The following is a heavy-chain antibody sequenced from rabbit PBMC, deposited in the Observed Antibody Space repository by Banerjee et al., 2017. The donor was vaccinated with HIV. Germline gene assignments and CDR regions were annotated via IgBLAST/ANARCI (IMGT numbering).Heavy chain of an antibody. CDR3: ARDLAGVIGWNFGL. J-gene: IGHJ4*01. D-gene: IGHD4-1*01. Sequence: QEQLEESGGDLVKPEGSLTLTCTASGFSFNYNYYMCWVRQAPGKGLEWIGCIYSGSSDDTYYASWAKGRFTISKTSSTTVTLQMTSLTAADTATYFCARDLAGVIGWNFGLWGPGTL. V-gene: IGHV1S45*01. CDR2: IYSGSSDDT. CDR1: GFSFNYNYY.